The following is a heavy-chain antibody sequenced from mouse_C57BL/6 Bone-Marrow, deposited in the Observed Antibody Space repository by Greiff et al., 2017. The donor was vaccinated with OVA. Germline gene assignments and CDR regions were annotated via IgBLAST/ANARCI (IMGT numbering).Heavy chain of an antibody. CDR3: AKNGGNYGYFDV. D-gene: IGHD1-1*02. Sequence: VQVVESGPGLVQPSQSLSITCTVSGFSLTSYGVHWVRQSPGKGLEWLGVIWRGGSTDYNAAFMSRLSITKDNSKSQVFFKMNSLQADDTAIYYCAKNGGNYGYFDVWGTGTTVTVSS. CDR2: IWRGGST. CDR1: GFSLTSYG. V-gene: IGHV2-5*01. J-gene: IGHJ1*03.